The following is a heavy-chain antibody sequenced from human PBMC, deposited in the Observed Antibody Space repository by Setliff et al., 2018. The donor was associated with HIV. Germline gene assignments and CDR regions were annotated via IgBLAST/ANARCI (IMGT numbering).Heavy chain of an antibody. D-gene: IGHD3-3*01. J-gene: IGHJ6*03. Sequence: SEILSLTCSVTGGSISGRGSFYWSWMRQPAGKRLEWIGRIYTSGSTNYNPPLKSRVSISVDTSKKQVSLRLNSVTAADTAVYYCARGLSIFGVATPGFYSFMDVWGKGTTVTVSS. CDR3: ARGLSIFGVATPGFYSFMDV. CDR1: GGSISGRGSFY. V-gene: IGHV4-61*02. CDR2: IYTSGST.